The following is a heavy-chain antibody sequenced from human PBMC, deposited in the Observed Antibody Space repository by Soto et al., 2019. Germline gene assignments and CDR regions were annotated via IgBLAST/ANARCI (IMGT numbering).Heavy chain of an antibody. CDR1: GFTFSNAW. CDR3: TTDNKNYSNSRTYGMDV. CDR2: IKSKTDGGTT. J-gene: IGHJ6*02. V-gene: IGHV3-15*07. D-gene: IGHD4-4*01. Sequence: PGGSLRLSCAASGFTFSNAWMNWVRQAPGKGLEWVGRIKSKTDGGTTDYAAPVKGRFTISRDDSKNTLYLQMNSLKTEDTAVYYCTTDNKNYSNSRTYGMDVWGQGTTVTVSS.